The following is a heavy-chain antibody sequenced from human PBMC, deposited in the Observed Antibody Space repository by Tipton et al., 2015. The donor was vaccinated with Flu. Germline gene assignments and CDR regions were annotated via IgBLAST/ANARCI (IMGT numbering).Heavy chain of an antibody. CDR3: AKDQSQRWLGGLGFLAYHCNGMDV. J-gene: IGHJ6*02. D-gene: IGHD6-19*01. CDR1: GFSSSNYA. V-gene: IGHV3-30*18. CDR2: ISYDGRDT. Sequence: SLRLSCAASGFSSSNYAMYWVRQAPGKGLQWVALISYDGRDTYYADSVKGRFTITRDNSKSTLYLQMNSLRREDRAVYYCAKDQSQRWLGGLGFLAYHCNGMDVWGRGTTVSLPS.